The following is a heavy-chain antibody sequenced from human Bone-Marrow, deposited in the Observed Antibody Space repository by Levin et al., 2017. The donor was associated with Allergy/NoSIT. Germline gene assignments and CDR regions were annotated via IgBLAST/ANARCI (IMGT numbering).Heavy chain of an antibody. CDR2: IKQDGSEK. Sequence: PGGSLRLSCAASGFTFSSYWMSWVRQAPGKGLEWVANIKQDGSEKYYVDSVKGRFTISRDNAKNSLYLQMNSLRAEDTAVYYCARDASNNCSSTSCPRTLDAFDIWGQGTMVTVSS. J-gene: IGHJ3*02. CDR1: GFTFSSYW. D-gene: IGHD2-2*01. V-gene: IGHV3-7*04. CDR3: ARDASNNCSSTSCPRTLDAFDI.